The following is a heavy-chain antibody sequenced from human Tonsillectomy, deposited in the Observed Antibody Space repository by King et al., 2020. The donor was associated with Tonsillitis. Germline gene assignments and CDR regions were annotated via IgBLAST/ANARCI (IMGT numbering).Heavy chain of an antibody. D-gene: IGHD6-19*01. CDR2: IYPGDSDI. V-gene: IGHV5-51*01. J-gene: IGHJ4*02. CDR1: GYSFSTYW. CDR3: ARHSSSGWPGATDY. Sequence: QLVQSGAEVKKPGESLKISCKGSGYSFSTYWIGWVRQMPGKGLEWMGVIYPGDSDIRYSPSFQGQVTFSADKSITTAYLQWSSLKASDTAMYYCARHSSSGWPGATDYWGQGTLVTVSS.